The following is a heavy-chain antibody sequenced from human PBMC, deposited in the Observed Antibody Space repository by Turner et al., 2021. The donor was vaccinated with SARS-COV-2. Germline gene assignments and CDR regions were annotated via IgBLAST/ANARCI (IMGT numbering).Heavy chain of an antibody. CDR3: AGDQGEGDTPMVTYYYGMDV. D-gene: IGHD5-18*01. V-gene: IGHV3-48*02. J-gene: IGHJ6*02. CDR2: ISSSSSTI. Sequence: EVQLVESGGGWVQPGGSLRLSCAAAGFTFSSFSMNWVRQAPGKGLEWVSYISSSSSTIYYADSVKGRFTISRDNAKNSLYLQMNSLRDEDTAVYYCAGDQGEGDTPMVTYYYGMDVWGQGTTVTVSS. CDR1: GFTFSSFS.